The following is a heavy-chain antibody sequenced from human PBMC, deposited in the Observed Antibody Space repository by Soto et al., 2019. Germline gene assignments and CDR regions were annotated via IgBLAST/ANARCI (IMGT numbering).Heavy chain of an antibody. Sequence: GASVKVSCEASGGTFSSYAMSWMRQAPGQGLEWMGGIIPIFGTANYAQKFQGRVTITADESTSTAYMELSSLRSEDTAVYYCARAVAIREYYFDYWGQGTLVTVSS. D-gene: IGHD3-10*01. CDR3: ARAVAIREYYFDY. V-gene: IGHV1-69*13. CDR1: GGTFSSYA. CDR2: IIPIFGTA. J-gene: IGHJ4*02.